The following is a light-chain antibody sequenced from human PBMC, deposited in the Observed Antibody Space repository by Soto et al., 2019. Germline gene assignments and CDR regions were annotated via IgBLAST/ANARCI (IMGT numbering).Light chain of an antibody. CDR2: AAS. Sequence: IQRTESASSLSASVGYRVTITCWASQSISSYLNWYQQKPGKAPKLLIHAASSLQSGVPSRFSVSGSGTDFTLTISRLQTEDFATYYCQQSYSATQTFGQGTKVDIK. J-gene: IGKJ1*01. V-gene: IGKV1-39*01. CDR1: QSISSY. CDR3: QQSYSATQT.